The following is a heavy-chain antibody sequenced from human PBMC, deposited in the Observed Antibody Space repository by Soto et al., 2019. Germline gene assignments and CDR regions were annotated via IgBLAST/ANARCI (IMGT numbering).Heavy chain of an antibody. D-gene: IGHD3-10*01. CDR2: IYYSGST. Sequence: SETLSLTCTVSGGSTSSGDYYWSWIRQPPGKGLEWIGYIYYSGSTYYNPSLKSRVTISVDTSKNQFSLKLSSVTAADTAVYYCARVAWITMVRGVTGEFDPWGQGTLVTVSS. J-gene: IGHJ5*02. CDR3: ARVAWITMVRGVTGEFDP. V-gene: IGHV4-30-4*01. CDR1: GGSTSSGDYY.